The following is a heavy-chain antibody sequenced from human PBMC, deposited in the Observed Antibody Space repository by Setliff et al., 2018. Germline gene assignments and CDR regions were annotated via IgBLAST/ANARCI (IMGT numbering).Heavy chain of an antibody. CDR1: GGTFSSYA. CDR2: IIPIFGTA. D-gene: IGHD3-22*01. V-gene: IGHV1-69*05. Sequence: GASVKVSCKASGGTFSSYAISWVRQAPGQGLEWMGGIIPIFGTANYAQKFQGRVTITTDESTSTAYMELSSLRSEDTAVYYCARSYYYDSSGYSYFQHWGQGTLVTVS. J-gene: IGHJ1*01. CDR3: ARSYYYDSSGYSYFQH.